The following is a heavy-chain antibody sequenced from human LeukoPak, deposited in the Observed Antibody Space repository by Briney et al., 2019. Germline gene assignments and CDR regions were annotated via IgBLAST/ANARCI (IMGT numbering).Heavy chain of an antibody. V-gene: IGHV1-69*05. D-gene: IGHD5-24*01. CDR3: ARVGAPTRDRKRWLQFGWFDP. J-gene: IGHJ5*02. Sequence: GASVKVSCKASGYTFKNYDINWVRQAPGQGLEWMGGIIPIFGTANYAQKFQGRVTITTDESTSTAYMELSSLRSEDTAVYYCARVGAPTRDRKRWLQFGWFDPWGQGTLVTVSS. CDR1: GYTFKNYD. CDR2: IIPIFGTA.